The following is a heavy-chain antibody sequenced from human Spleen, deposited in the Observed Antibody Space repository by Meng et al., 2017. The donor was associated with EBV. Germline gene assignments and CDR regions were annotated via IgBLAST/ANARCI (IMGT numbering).Heavy chain of an antibody. CDR3: ARGDRVAAVPAAINNWFDP. V-gene: IGHV4-4*02. J-gene: IGHJ5*02. D-gene: IGHD2-2*01. Sequence: QVQLQESGPGLVKPSGXLSLTCAVXGGSITNSYWWNWVRQSPGKGLEWIGEIYHTGSTNYNPSLKSRVSISVDKSKNQFSLTLTSVTAADTAVYFCARGDRVAAVPAAINNWFDPWGQGTLVTVSS. CDR2: IYHTGST. CDR1: GGSITNSYW.